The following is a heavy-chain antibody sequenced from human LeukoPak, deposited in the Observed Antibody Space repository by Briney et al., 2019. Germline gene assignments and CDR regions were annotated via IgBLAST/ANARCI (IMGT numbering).Heavy chain of an antibody. CDR1: GGSFSGYY. J-gene: IGHJ5*02. CDR2: INHSGST. D-gene: IGHD3-16*02. V-gene: IGHV4-34*01. CDR3: ARNDYVWGSYRLNWFDP. Sequence: TSENLSLTCAVYGGSFSGYYWSWIRQPPGKGLEWIGEINHSGSTNYNPSLKSRVTISVDTSKNQFSLKLSSVTAADTAVYYCARNDYVWGSYRLNWFDPWGQGTLVTVSS.